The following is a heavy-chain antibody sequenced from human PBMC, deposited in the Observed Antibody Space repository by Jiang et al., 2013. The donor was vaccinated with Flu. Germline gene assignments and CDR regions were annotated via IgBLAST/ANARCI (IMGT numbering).Heavy chain of an antibody. D-gene: IGHD3-3*01. CDR1: GFTFSSYE. J-gene: IGHJ6*02. Sequence: LSCAASGFTFSSYEMNWVRQAPGKGLEWVSYISSSGSTIYYADSVKGRFTISRDNAKNSLYLQMNSLRAEDTAVYYCARAERFLEWSRYYYYGMDVWGQGNPGHRLL. CDR2: ISSSGSTI. CDR3: ARAERFLEWSRYYYYGMDV. V-gene: IGHV3-48*03.